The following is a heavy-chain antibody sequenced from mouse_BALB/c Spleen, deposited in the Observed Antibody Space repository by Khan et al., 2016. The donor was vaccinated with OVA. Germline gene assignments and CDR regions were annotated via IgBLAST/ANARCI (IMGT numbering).Heavy chain of an antibody. Sequence: EVKLLESGPGLVKPSQSLSLTCTVTGYSITSEYAWNWIRQFPGNKLEWMGYRNYSRNTSFNPSLKSRTSITRDTSKNQFFLQLNSVTTEDTATYYCARNDYYDYDPFPYWGQGTLVTVSA. CDR3: ARNDYYDYDPFPY. J-gene: IGHJ3*01. CDR2: RNYSRNT. D-gene: IGHD2-4*01. CDR1: GYSITSEYA. V-gene: IGHV3-2*02.